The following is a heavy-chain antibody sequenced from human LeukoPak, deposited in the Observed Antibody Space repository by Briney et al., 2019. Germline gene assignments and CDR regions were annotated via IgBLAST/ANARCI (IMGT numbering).Heavy chain of an antibody. CDR2: IYHSGST. J-gene: IGHJ6*03. CDR1: GYSISSGYY. D-gene: IGHD2-8*01. Sequence: SETLSLTCAVSGYSISSGYYWGWIRQPPGKGLEWIGSIYHSGSTYYNLSLKSRVTISVDTSKNQFSLKLSSVTAADTAVYYCARHPYAYYYYMDVWGKGTTVTVSS. CDR3: ARHPYAYYYYMDV. V-gene: IGHV4-38-2*01.